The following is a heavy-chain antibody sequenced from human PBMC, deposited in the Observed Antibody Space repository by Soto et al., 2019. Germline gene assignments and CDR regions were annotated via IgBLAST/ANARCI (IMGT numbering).Heavy chain of an antibody. J-gene: IGHJ5*01. CDR2: IIPIFGTA. CDR3: VRLIGNSWLDS. V-gene: IGHV1-69*13. CDR1: GGTFSSYA. Sequence: SVKVSCKASGGTFSSYAISWVRQAPGQGLEWMGGIIPIFGTANYAQKFQGRVTITADESNNQLSLQLNSVTPDDTAVYYCVRLIGNSWLDSWGQGTLVTVSS. D-gene: IGHD3-16*01.